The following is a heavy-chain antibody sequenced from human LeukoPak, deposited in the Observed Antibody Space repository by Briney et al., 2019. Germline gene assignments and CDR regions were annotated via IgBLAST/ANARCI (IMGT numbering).Heavy chain of an antibody. V-gene: IGHV3-23*01. CDR3: SKDYETDMATAPFDY. CDR2: ISGSGGST. J-gene: IGHJ4*02. Sequence: PGGSLRLSCAASGFTFSNYAMSWVRQAPGKGLEWVSVISGSGGSTYYADSVKGRFTISRDNSKNTLYLQMNSLRAEDTAVYYCSKDYETDMATAPFDYWGQRTMVTVSS. CDR1: GFTFSNYA. D-gene: IGHD5-24*01.